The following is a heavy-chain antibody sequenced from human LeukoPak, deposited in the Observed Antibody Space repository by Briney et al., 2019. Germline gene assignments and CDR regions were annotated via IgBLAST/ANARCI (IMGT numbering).Heavy chain of an antibody. CDR3: AGGYSSGWIYYYYYGMDV. CDR2: ISSSSSTI. Sequence: PGGSLRLSCAASGFTFSSYAMSWVRQAPGKGLEWVSYISSSSSTIYYADSVKGRFTISRDNAKNSLYLQMNSLRAEDTAVYYCAGGYSSGWIYYYYYGMDVWGQGTTVTVSS. CDR1: GFTFSSYA. V-gene: IGHV3-48*01. J-gene: IGHJ6*02. D-gene: IGHD6-19*01.